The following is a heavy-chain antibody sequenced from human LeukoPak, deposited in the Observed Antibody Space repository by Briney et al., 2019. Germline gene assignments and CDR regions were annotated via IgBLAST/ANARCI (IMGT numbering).Heavy chain of an antibody. Sequence: ASVTVSCTASGYTFTSSALNWVRQAPGQGLEWMGWINTNTGNPTYAQGFTGRFVFSLDTSVSTAYLHISSLEAEDTAIYYCATDLKKGDSGCFDYWGQGTLVTVSS. D-gene: IGHD6-19*01. CDR1: GYTFTSSA. V-gene: IGHV7-4-1*02. CDR3: ATDLKKGDSGCFDY. CDR2: INTNTGNP. J-gene: IGHJ4*02.